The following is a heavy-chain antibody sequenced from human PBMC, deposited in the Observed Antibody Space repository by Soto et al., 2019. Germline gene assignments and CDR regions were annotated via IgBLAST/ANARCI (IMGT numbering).Heavy chain of an antibody. V-gene: IGHV3-64*07. D-gene: IGHD6-13*01. Sequence: ESGGGLVQPGGSLSLSCAASGFPFSTFAVHWVRQAPGKGPEFVSGISSTGASIFYADSVKGRVTVSRDNSKNTVSLQMGSLKPEETAGYYCARARIGAAGTKYYFDYWGRGTLVTVSS. CDR2: ISSTGASI. J-gene: IGHJ4*02. CDR1: GFPFSTFA. CDR3: ARARIGAAGTKYYFDY.